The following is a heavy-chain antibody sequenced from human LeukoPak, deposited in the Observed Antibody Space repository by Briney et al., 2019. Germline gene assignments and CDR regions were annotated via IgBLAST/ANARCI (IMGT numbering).Heavy chain of an antibody. J-gene: IGHJ4*02. CDR2: ISSSSSII. CDR1: GFIFSSYS. Sequence: GGSLRLSCAASGFIFSSYSMNWVRQAPGKGLEWVSYISSSSSIIYYADSVKGRFTISRDNAKNSLYLQMNSLRAEDTAVYYCAKEALQDIVVVPAASLDYWGQGTLVTVSS. V-gene: IGHV3-48*01. CDR3: AKEALQDIVVVPAASLDY. D-gene: IGHD2-2*01.